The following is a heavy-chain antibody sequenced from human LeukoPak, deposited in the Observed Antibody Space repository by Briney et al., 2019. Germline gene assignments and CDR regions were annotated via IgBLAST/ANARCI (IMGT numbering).Heavy chain of an antibody. V-gene: IGHV1-69*04. CDR1: GGTFSSYT. D-gene: IGHD6-19*01. CDR3: AREEAAVAGTFGFDY. J-gene: IGHJ4*02. Sequence: SVEVSCKASGGTFSSYTISWVRQAPGQGLEWMGRIIPILGIANYAQKFQGRVTITADKSTSTAYMELSSLRSEDTGVYYCAREEAAVAGTFGFDYWGQGTLVTVSS. CDR2: IIPILGIA.